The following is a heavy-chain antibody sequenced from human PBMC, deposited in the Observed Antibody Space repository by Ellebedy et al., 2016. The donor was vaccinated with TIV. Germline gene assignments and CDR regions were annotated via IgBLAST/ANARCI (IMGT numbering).Heavy chain of an antibody. J-gene: IGHJ4*02. CDR2: INHSGST. V-gene: IGHV4-34*01. Sequence: SETLSLXXTVSGGSISSYYWSWIRQPPGKGLEWIGEINHSGSTNYNPSLKSRVTISVDTSKNQFSLKLSSVTAADTAVYYCAIMVKDTYCGGDCYTDYWGQGTLVTVSS. CDR3: AIMVKDTYCGGDCYTDY. D-gene: IGHD2-21*02. CDR1: GGSISSYY.